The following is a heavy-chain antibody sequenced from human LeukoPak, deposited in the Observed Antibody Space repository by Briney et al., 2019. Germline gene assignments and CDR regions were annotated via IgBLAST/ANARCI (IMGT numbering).Heavy chain of an antibody. J-gene: IGHJ6*03. V-gene: IGHV4-39*01. D-gene: IGHD6-6*01. Sequence: KPSETLSLTCTVSGGSISSSSYYWGWIRQPPGKGLEWIGSIYYSGSTYYNPSLKSRVTISVDTFKNQFSLKLSSVTAADTAVYYCARRAPSHYYYYYMDVWGKGTTVTISS. CDR3: ARRAPSHYYYYYMDV. CDR2: IYYSGST. CDR1: GGSISSSSYY.